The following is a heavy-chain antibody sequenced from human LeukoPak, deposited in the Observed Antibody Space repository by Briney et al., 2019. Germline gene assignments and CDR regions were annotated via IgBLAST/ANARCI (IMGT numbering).Heavy chain of an antibody. V-gene: IGHV3-7*01. J-gene: IGHJ4*02. CDR1: GFTFSSYW. Sequence: LSGGSLRLSCAASGFTFSSYWMSWLRQAPGKGLEWVANIKQDGSEKYYVDSVKGRFTISRDNAKNSLYLQMNSLRAEGMAVYYCARDLIAYCGGDCYGWRGDYFDYWGQGTLVTVSS. CDR3: ARDLIAYCGGDCYGWRGDYFDY. D-gene: IGHD2-21*01. CDR2: IKQDGSEK.